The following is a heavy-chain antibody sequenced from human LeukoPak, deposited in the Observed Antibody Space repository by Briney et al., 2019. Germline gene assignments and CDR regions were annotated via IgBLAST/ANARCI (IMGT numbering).Heavy chain of an antibody. Sequence: PRASVKVSCTASGYTFTSYYMHWVRQAPGQGLEWMGIINPSGGSTSYAQKFQGRVTMTRDMSTSTVYMELSSLRSEDTAVYYCARDTLTYYYDSSGYHFDYWGQGTLVTVSS. CDR1: GYTFTSYY. V-gene: IGHV1-46*01. D-gene: IGHD3-22*01. J-gene: IGHJ4*02. CDR3: ARDTLTYYYDSSGYHFDY. CDR2: INPSGGST.